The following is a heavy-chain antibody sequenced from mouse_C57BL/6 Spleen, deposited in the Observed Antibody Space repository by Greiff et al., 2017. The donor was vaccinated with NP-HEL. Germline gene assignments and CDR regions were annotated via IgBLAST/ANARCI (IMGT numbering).Heavy chain of an antibody. J-gene: IGHJ1*03. D-gene: IGHD1-1*01. Sequence: EVQLQQSGAELVKPGASVKLSCTASGFNIKDYYMHWVKQRTEQGLEWIGRIDPEDGETNYAPKFQGKATITADTSSNTAYLQLSSLTSEDTAVYYCAPYYYGSSYEWYFDVWGTGTTVTVSS. CDR3: APYYYGSSYEWYFDV. CDR2: IDPEDGET. V-gene: IGHV14-2*01. CDR1: GFNIKDYY.